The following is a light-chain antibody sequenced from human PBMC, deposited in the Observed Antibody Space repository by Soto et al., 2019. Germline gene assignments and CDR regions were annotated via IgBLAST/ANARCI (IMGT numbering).Light chain of an antibody. Sequence: DIQMTQSPSSLSASVGDRVTITCRASQSISSYLNWYQQKPGKAPKLLIYAASSLQSGVPSRFSGSGSGTDFTLTISSLQPEDFATYYCHLGYANFWAFGQGTKVDIK. V-gene: IGKV1-39*01. CDR1: QSISSY. J-gene: IGKJ1*01. CDR3: HLGYANFWA. CDR2: AAS.